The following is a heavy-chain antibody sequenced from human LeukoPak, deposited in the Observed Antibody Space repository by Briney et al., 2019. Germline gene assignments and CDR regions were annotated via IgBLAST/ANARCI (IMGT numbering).Heavy chain of an antibody. CDR3: ARGAKYYDSSGYCY. D-gene: IGHD3-22*01. Sequence: XLRLSCXASGFTXXSYGMHWVRQAPGKGLEWVAVIWYDGSNKYYADSVKGRFTISRDNSKNTLYLQMNSLRAEDTAVYYCARGAKYYDSSGYCYWGQGTLVTVSS. J-gene: IGHJ4*02. CDR2: IWYDGSNK. CDR1: GFTXXSYG. V-gene: IGHV3-33*01.